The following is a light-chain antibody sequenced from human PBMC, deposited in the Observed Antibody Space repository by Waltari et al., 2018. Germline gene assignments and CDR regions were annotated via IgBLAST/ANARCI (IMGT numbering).Light chain of an antibody. V-gene: IGLV2-23*01. CDR3: CSYTGSSTSYG. J-gene: IGLJ1*01. Sequence: QSALTQPASVSGSPGQSITISCTGASADLASYHLVSWYQHHPTKAPKLMIYEGVKRPSGVSKRFSGAKSGTSAFLIISGIQADDEADYYCCSYTGSSTSYGCGSGTKVTVL. CDR1: SADLASYHL. CDR2: EGV.